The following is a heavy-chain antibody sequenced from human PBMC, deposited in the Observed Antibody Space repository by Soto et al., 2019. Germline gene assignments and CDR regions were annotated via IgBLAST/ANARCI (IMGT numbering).Heavy chain of an antibody. CDR2: INAGNGNT. CDR3: ARGGGGCGGDCYNFWFDP. J-gene: IGHJ5*02. Sequence: ASVKVSCKAFGYTFTAYNIHWLRQAPGQGLEWMGWINAGNGNTRSSRKFQGRVIITRDTSATTAYLEVDSLRSEDTAVYYCARGGGGCGGDCYNFWFDPWGQGTLVTVSS. V-gene: IGHV1-3*01. D-gene: IGHD2-21*02. CDR1: GYTFTAYN.